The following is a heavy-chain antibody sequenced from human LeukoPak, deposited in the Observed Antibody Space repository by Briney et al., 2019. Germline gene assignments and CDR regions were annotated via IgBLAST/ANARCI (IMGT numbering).Heavy chain of an antibody. CDR3: ARAQLHRPPPPWENWFDP. V-gene: IGHV4-59*01. CDR1: GDPINTYH. Sequence: SQTLSLTCTVSGDPINTYHWSWIRQPPRQGLEWIGYMYYSGTTDSHPSLKSRVTISLYTSTNKFSLSLRSVTAAATALYYCARAQLHRPPPPWENWFDPWGQGSLVIVSS. CDR2: MYYSGTT. D-gene: IGHD6-6*01. J-gene: IGHJ5*02.